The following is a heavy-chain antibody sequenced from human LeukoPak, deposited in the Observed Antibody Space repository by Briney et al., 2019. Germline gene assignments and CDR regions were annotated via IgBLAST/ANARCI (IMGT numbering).Heavy chain of an antibody. D-gene: IGHD3-10*01. CDR3: ALGYYGSGSYLDYYYGMDV. V-gene: IGHV5-51*01. CDR1: GYSFTSYW. Sequence: GESLKISCKGSGYSFTSYWIGWVRQMPGKGLEWMGIIYPGDSDTRYSPSFQGQVTLSADKSISTAYLQWSSLKASDTAMYYCALGYYGSGSYLDYYYGMDVWGQGTTVTVSS. CDR2: IYPGDSDT. J-gene: IGHJ6*02.